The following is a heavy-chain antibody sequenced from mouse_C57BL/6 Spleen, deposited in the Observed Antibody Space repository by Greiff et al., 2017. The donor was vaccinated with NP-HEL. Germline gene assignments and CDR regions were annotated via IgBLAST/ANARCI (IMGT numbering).Heavy chain of an antibody. CDR1: GYTFTDYE. D-gene: IGHD4-1*01. J-gene: IGHJ3*01. Sequence: QVQLQQSGAELVRPGASVTLSCKASGYTFTDYEMHWVKQTPVHGLEWIGAIDPETGGTAYNQKFKGKAILTADKSSSTAYMELRSLTSEDSAVYYCTRLGGGPWFAYWGQGTLVTVSA. CDR2: IDPETGGT. V-gene: IGHV1-15*01. CDR3: TRLGGGPWFAY.